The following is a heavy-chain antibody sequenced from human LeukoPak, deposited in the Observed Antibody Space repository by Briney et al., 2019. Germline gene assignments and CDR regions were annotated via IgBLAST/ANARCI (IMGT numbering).Heavy chain of an antibody. D-gene: IGHD6-6*01. Sequence: PSETLSVTCTVSGYSMSSGYYWGWIRQPPGKGLQWIGSIFYSGNSYCKPPLKSRVTISVDTSTNTISLKLSSVTAADTAVYYCARGGGLDYYYYHMDVWGKGTTVTISS. V-gene: IGHV4-38-2*02. CDR3: ARGGGLDYYYYHMDV. CDR2: IFYSGNS. J-gene: IGHJ6*03. CDR1: GYSMSSGYY.